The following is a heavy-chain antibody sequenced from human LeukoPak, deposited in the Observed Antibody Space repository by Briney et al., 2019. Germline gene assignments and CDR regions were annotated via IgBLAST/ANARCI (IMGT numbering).Heavy chain of an antibody. CDR1: GFTFSSYG. CDR3: AREGMVVPAATFDY. Sequence: PGRSLRLSCAASGFTFSSYGMHWVRQAPGKGLEWVAVISYDGSNKYYADSVKGRFTISRDNSKNTLYLQMNSLRAEDTAVYYCAREGMVVPAATFDYWGQGTLVTVSS. D-gene: IGHD2-2*01. CDR2: ISYDGSNK. J-gene: IGHJ4*02. V-gene: IGHV3-30*03.